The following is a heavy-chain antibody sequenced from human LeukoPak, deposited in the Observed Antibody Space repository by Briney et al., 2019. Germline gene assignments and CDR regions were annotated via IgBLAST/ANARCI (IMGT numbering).Heavy chain of an antibody. V-gene: IGHV1-8*01. Sequence: VASVKVSCTASEYTFTSYDINWVRQATGQGLEWMGWMNPNSGNTGYAQKFQGRVTMTRVTSISTAYMELNNLTSEDTAVYYCARGSWGEIAGRKSFEFWGQGSLVTVSS. J-gene: IGHJ4*02. D-gene: IGHD6-6*01. CDR2: MNPNSGNT. CDR3: ARGSWGEIAGRKSFEF. CDR1: EYTFTSYD.